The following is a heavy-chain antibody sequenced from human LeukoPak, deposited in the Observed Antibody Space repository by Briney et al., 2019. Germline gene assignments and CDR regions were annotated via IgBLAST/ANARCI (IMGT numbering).Heavy chain of an antibody. CDR2: IKLSVST. V-gene: IGHV4-34*01. CDR3: ARGLTGMFYYYYYMDV. CDR1: GGSFSGYY. D-gene: IGHD1-20*01. J-gene: IGHJ6*03. Sequence: SETLSLTCAVYGGSFSGYYWSWVRQPPGEGLGWVGEIKLSVSTNYNPSLKSRDTISVDTSKNQFSLKLSSVTAADTAVYYCARGLTGMFYYYYYMDVWGKGTTVTVSS.